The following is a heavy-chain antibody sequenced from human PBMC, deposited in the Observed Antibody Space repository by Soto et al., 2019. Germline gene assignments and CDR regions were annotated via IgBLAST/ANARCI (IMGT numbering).Heavy chain of an antibody. CDR1: GYTFTSYA. J-gene: IGHJ6*02. D-gene: IGHD5-12*01. V-gene: IGHV1-3*01. CDR3: ARDINSGYDLAYYGMDV. Sequence: ASVKVPCKASGYTFTSYAMHWVRQAPGQRLEWMGWINAGNGNTKYSQKFQGRVTITRDTSASTAYMELSSLRSEDTALYYCARDINSGYDLAYYGMDVWGQGTTVTVSS. CDR2: INAGNGNT.